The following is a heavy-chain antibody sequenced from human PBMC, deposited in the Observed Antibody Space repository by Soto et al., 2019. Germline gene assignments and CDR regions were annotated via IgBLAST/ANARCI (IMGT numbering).Heavy chain of an antibody. J-gene: IGHJ4*02. CDR1: GFTFRNYG. D-gene: IGHD3-10*02. CDR2: IWYDGSNK. CDR3: ARDVRSRRYDY. Sequence: QVQQVESGGGVVQPGRSLRLSCAASGFTFRNYGMHWVRQAPGKGLEWVAVIWYDGSNKYYADSVKGRFTISRDNSKNTLYLQMNSLRAEDTAVYYCARDVRSRRYDYWGQGTLVTVSS. V-gene: IGHV3-33*01.